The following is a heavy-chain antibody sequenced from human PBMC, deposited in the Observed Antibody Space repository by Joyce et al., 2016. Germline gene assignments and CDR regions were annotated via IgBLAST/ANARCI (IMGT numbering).Heavy chain of an antibody. CDR2: ISEDGSDE. J-gene: IGHJ6*02. CDR3: ARGRGMGV. V-gene: IGHV3-7*03. CDR1: GLTFTTFW. Sequence: EAQLVESGGALVQPGESVKLSCAASGLTFTTFWMSWARQAPGKGLEWVANISEDGSDEYYVDSVRGRFTISRDNAKNSLYLQMNSLRAEDTAVYYCARGRGMGVWGQGTTVIVSS.